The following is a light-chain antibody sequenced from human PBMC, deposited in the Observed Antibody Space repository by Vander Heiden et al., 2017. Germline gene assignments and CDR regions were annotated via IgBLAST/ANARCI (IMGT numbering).Light chain of an antibody. V-gene: IGLV2-14*01. CDR3: SSFTSSSPHV. CDR1: ISDVGGYKY. Sequence: QSALTQPASASVSLGQPIAMSCTGTISDVGGYKYVSWYQQHPGKAPKVIIYEVSNRPSGVSNRYFGSKSGNTASLTISGLQAEDEADYYCSSFTSSSPHVFGTGTQVTVL. CDR2: EVS. J-gene: IGLJ1*01.